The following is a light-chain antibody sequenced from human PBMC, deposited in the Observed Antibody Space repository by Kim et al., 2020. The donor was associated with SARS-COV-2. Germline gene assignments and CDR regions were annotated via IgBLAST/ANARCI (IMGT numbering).Light chain of an antibody. CDR1: QTVTSNY. CDR3: QQYGSSPAT. Sequence: EIVLTQSPGTLSLSPGERATLSCRASQTVTSNYLAWYQQKPGQAPRLLIYGASSRATGISDRFSGSGYGTDFTLTISRLEPEDFAVYYCQQYGSSPATFGQGTKVDIK. J-gene: IGKJ1*01. CDR2: GAS. V-gene: IGKV3-20*01.